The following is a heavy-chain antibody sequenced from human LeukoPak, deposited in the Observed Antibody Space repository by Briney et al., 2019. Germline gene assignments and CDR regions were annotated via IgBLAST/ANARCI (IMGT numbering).Heavy chain of an antibody. CDR3: ARAPYYYDSSGYDFDY. D-gene: IGHD3-22*01. J-gene: IGHJ4*02. V-gene: IGHV1-18*01. Sequence: ASVKVSCKASGYTFTSYGISWVRQAPGQGLEWMGWISAYNGNTNYVQKLQGRVTMTTDTSTSTAYMELRSLRSDDTAVYYCARAPYYYDSSGYDFDYWGQGTLVTVSS. CDR1: GYTFTSYG. CDR2: ISAYNGNT.